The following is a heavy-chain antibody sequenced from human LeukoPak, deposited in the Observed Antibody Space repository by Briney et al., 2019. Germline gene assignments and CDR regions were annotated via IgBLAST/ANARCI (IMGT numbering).Heavy chain of an antibody. CDR3: TAHTYSGGY. CDR1: GFNFTKAW. D-gene: IGHD4-11*01. V-gene: IGHV3-15*01. CDR2: IPSTTDGGTI. J-gene: IGHJ4*02. Sequence: GGFLRLSCGDSGFNFTKAWMSWVRQAPGKGLEWVGRIPSTTDGGTIDYAASVKGRFTISRDDSTNTVYLQMTSLETEDTAMYNCTAHTYSGGYWGQGTLVTVSS.